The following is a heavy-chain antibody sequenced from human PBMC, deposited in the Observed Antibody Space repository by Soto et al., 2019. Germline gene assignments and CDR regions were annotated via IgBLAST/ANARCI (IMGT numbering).Heavy chain of an antibody. J-gene: IGHJ4*02. D-gene: IGHD6-19*01. CDR1: GGSVSSGSYY. V-gene: IGHV4-61*01. Sequence: QVQLQESGPGLVKPSETLSLTCTVSGGSVSSGSYYWGWIRQPPGKGLEWIGYISYSGSTNYNPSLKSRVTISRDTSKNQFSLKLRFVTAADTALYYCARAPFKVLADYFDFWGQGTLVTVSS. CDR2: ISYSGST. CDR3: ARAPFKVLADYFDF.